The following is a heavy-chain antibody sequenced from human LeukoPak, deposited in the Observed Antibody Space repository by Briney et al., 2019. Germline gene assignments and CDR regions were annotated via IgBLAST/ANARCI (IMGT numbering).Heavy chain of an antibody. CDR3: ARDLNYYDGGYFDY. V-gene: IGHV4-4*07. J-gene: IGHJ4*02. CDR1: GGSISSYY. CDR2: IYTSGST. D-gene: IGHD3-10*02. Sequence: SETLSLTCTVSGGSISSYYWSWIRQPAGKGLEWIGRIYTSGSTNYNPSLKSRVTMSVDTSKNQFSLKLSSVTAADTAVYYCARDLNYYDGGYFDYWGQGTLVTVSS.